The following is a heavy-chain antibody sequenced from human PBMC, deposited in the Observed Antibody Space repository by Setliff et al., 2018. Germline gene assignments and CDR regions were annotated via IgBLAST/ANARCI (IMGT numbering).Heavy chain of an antibody. V-gene: IGHV3-74*01. CDR1: GFTFSDHW. CDR2: INGDGSIT. Sequence: GSLRLSCVASGFTFSDHWMHWARHDPGKGLVWVSRINGDGSITNYADSVKGRFSISRDNAKRTLYLHINSLRAEDTAVYYCARQDYYYYNMAVWGQGTAVTVSS. J-gene: IGHJ6*02. CDR3: ARQDYYYYNMAV.